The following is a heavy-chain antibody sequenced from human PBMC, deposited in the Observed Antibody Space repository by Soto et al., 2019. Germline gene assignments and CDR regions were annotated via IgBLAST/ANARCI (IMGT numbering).Heavy chain of an antibody. Sequence: GGFLRLSCAASGFTVSSNYMSWVRQAPGKGLEWVSVIYSGGSTYYADSVKGRFTISRDNSKNTLYLQMSSLRAEDTAVYYCARDLSNKHWGQGTLVNVSS. J-gene: IGHJ1*01. CDR2: IYSGGST. V-gene: IGHV3-66*01. CDR3: ARDLSNKH. CDR1: GFTVSSNY.